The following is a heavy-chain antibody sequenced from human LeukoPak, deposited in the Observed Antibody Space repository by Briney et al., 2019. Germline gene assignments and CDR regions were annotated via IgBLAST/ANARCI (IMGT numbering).Heavy chain of an antibody. Sequence: SETLSLTCTVSGASVGSAGYYWSWIRQPPGGGLEWIGYIYYIRNTNYNPSLKSRVTMSLDPSKNQFSLKLNSVTAADTAVYYCARTQSQSGSYRYYFGYWGQGTLVTVSS. V-gene: IGHV4-61*08. CDR3: ARTQSQSGSYRYYFGY. J-gene: IGHJ4*02. D-gene: IGHD1-26*01. CDR1: GASVGSAGYY. CDR2: IYYIRNT.